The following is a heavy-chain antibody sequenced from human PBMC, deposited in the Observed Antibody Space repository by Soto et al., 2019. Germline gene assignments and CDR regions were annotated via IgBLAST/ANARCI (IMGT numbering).Heavy chain of an antibody. CDR2: IVVGSGNT. D-gene: IGHD3-3*01. CDR1: GFTFTSSA. J-gene: IGHJ6*02. Sequence: ASVKVSCKASGFTFTSSAVQWVRQARGQRLEWIGWIVVGSGNTNYVQKFQERVTITRDMSTSTAYMELSSLRSEDTAVYYCAAERGYDFWSGYPENYYGMDVWGQGTTVTVSS. CDR3: AAERGYDFWSGYPENYYGMDV. V-gene: IGHV1-58*01.